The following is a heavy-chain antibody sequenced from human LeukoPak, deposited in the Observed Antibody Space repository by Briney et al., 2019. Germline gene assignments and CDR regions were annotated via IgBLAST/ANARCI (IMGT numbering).Heavy chain of an antibody. CDR2: IIPIFGIA. D-gene: IGHD2-2*01. V-gene: IGHV1-69*04. J-gene: IGHJ2*01. CDR3: ARGSSTSTYWYFDL. Sequence: GSSVKVSCKASGGTFSSYAISWVRQAPGQGLEWMGRIIPIFGIANYAQKFQGRVTITADKSTSTAYMELSSLRSEDTAVYYCARGSSTSTYWYFDLWAVAPWSLSPQ. CDR1: GGTFSSYA.